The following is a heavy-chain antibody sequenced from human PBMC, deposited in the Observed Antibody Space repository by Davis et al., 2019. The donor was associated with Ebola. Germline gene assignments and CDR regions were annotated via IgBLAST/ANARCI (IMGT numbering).Heavy chain of an antibody. J-gene: IGHJ6*02. D-gene: IGHD3-10*01. CDR1: GYTFTSYA. V-gene: IGHV1-3*01. Sequence: AASVKVSYKASGYTFTSYAMHWVRQAPGQRLEWMGWINAGNGNTKYSQKFQGRVTITRDTSASTAYMELSSLRSEDTAVYYCARDPGRGYYYYGMDVWGQGTTVTVSS. CDR2: INAGNGNT. CDR3: ARDPGRGYYYYGMDV.